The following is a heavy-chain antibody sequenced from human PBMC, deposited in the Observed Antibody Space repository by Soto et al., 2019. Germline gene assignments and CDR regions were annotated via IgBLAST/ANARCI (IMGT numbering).Heavy chain of an antibody. CDR2: SSGSGGVT. V-gene: IGHV3-23*01. CDR3: AKNRQFRSYYESAGHYDN. Sequence: EVELLESGGGLVQPGGSLRLSCVASGFTFKNYDMRWIRQAPGKGLEWVSGSSGSGGVTYYADSVKGRFTISRDNSKNTLYLQMNSLRDEDTAIYYCAKNRQFRSYYESAGHYDNWGQGTLVTVSS. D-gene: IGHD3-10*01. J-gene: IGHJ4*02. CDR1: GFTFKNYD.